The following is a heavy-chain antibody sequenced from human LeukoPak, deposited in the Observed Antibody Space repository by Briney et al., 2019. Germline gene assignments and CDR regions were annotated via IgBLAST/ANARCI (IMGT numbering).Heavy chain of an antibody. D-gene: IGHD2-2*01. V-gene: IGHV4-39*01. CDR2: IYYSGST. Sequence: SETLSLTCTVSGGSISSSSYYWGWIRQPPGKGLEWIGSIYYSGSTYYNPSLKSRVTISVDTSKNQFSLKLSSVTAADTAVYYCASFVPAATGGWFDPWGQGTLVTVSS. J-gene: IGHJ5*02. CDR3: ASFVPAATGGWFDP. CDR1: GGSISSSSYY.